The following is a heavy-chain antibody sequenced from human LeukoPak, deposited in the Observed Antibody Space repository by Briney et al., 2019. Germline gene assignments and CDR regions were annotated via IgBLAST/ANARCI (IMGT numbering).Heavy chain of an antibody. CDR2: IIPIFRTA. CDR1: GGTFRSFA. Sequence: SVKVSCKASGGTFRSFAISWVRQAPGQGLEWMGGIIPIFRTANYAQKFQGRVTITADESTSTAYTELSSLRSEDTAVYYCARALRYYSDSSGYAFDYWGQGTLVTVSS. CDR3: ARALRYYSDSSGYAFDY. V-gene: IGHV1-69*13. D-gene: IGHD3-22*01. J-gene: IGHJ4*02.